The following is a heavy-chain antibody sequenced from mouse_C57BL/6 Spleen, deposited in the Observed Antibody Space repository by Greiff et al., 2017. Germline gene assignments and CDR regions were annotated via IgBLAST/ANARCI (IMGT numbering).Heavy chain of an antibody. CDR3: ARWGGDYGHYAMDY. CDR2: IDPSDSET. J-gene: IGHJ4*01. CDR1: GYTFTSYW. V-gene: IGHV1-52*01. D-gene: IGHD2-4*01. Sequence: QVQLQQPGAELVRPGSSVKLSCKASGYTFTSYWMHWVKQRPIQGLEWIGNIDPSDSETHYNQKFKDKATLTVDKSSSTAYMQRSSLTSEDSAVYYCARWGGDYGHYAMDYWGQGTSVTVSS.